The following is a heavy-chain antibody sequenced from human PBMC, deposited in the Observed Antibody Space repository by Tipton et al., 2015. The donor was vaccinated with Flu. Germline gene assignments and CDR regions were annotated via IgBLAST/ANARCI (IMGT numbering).Heavy chain of an antibody. CDR2: LYVYGST. J-gene: IGHJ4*02. D-gene: IGHD3-10*01. Sequence: TLSLTCTVSGGSMSSFYWTWIRPPAGKGLEWVGRLYVYGSTKYNPSLKSRVTMSVDTSKNQFSLKLSSVTAAGTAVYYCSGGSGSGTDVTVYFWGQGTLVTVSS. CDR3: SGGSGSGTDVTVYF. V-gene: IGHV4-4*07. CDR1: GGSMSSFY.